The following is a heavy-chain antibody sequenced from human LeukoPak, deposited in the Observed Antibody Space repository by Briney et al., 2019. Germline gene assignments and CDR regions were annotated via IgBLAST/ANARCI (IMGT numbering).Heavy chain of an antibody. CDR3: ARAVIGPKYFDL. J-gene: IGHJ2*01. CDR2: TYYRSKWYH. Sequence: SQTLSLTCAISGDSVSNSSAAWNWIRQSPSRGLEWLGRTYYRSKWYHDSAISVKSRITVNPDTSKNQFSLQLNSVTPEDTAVYYCARAVIGPKYFDLWGRGTLVTVSS. D-gene: IGHD3-22*01. V-gene: IGHV6-1*01. CDR1: GDSVSNSSAA.